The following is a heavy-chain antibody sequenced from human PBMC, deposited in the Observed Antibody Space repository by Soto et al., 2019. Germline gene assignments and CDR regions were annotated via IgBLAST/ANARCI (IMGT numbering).Heavy chain of an antibody. CDR2: IIPIFGTA. J-gene: IGHJ6*02. Sequence: SVKVSCKASGGTFSSYSISWVRQAPGQGLEWMGGIIPIFGTANYAQKFQGRVTITADKSTSTAYMELSSLRSEDTAVYYCARDTSNSSSSRYYYYGMDVWGQGTTVTVSS. D-gene: IGHD6-6*01. CDR3: ARDTSNSSSSRYYYYGMDV. V-gene: IGHV1-69*06. CDR1: GGTFSSYS.